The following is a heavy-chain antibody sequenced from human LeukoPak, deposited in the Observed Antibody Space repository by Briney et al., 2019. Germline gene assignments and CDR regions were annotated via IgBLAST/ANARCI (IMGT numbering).Heavy chain of an antibody. CDR1: GYTFTSYG. Sequence: GASVKVSCKASGYTFTSYGISWVRQAPGQGLEWMGWISAYNGNTNYAQKLQGRVTMTTDTSTSTAYMELRSLRSDDTAVYYCARGGGIAVAGDLQTGLDYWGQGTLVTVSS. V-gene: IGHV1-18*01. CDR3: ARGGGIAVAGDLQTGLDY. CDR2: ISAYNGNT. D-gene: IGHD6-19*01. J-gene: IGHJ4*02.